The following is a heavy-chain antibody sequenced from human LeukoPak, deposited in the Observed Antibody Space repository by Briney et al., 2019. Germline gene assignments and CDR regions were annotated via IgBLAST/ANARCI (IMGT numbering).Heavy chain of an antibody. CDR1: GYTFTAYY. J-gene: IGHJ4*02. D-gene: IGHD3-10*01. V-gene: IGHV1-69*06. CDR2: IIPIFGTA. Sequence: SVKVSCKASGYTFTAYYIHWVRQAPGQGLEWMGGIIPIFGTANYAQKFQGRVTITADKSTSTAYMELSSLRSEDTAVYYCARSLRGVIMKYWGQGTLVTVSS. CDR3: ARSLRGVIMKY.